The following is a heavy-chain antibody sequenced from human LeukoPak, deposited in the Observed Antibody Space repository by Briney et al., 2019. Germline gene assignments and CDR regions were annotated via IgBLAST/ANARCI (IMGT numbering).Heavy chain of an antibody. V-gene: IGHV3-23*01. J-gene: IGHJ4*02. CDR3: VIGPRQKRGLSTY. CDR1: GFTFSSYA. CDR2: TSGSGGNT. Sequence: GGSLRLSCAASGFTFSSYAMSCVRQAPGKGLEWVAGTSGSGGNTYYADSLKGRFTISRDNSKNTVYLQMNSLRADDTAVYYCVIGPRQKRGLSTYWGQGTLVTVSS. D-gene: IGHD3/OR15-3a*01.